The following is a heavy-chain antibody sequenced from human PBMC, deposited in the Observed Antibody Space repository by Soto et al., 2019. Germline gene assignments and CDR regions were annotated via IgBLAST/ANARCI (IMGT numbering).Heavy chain of an antibody. D-gene: IGHD3-22*01. J-gene: IGHJ4*02. CDR1: GFIFSSYS. Sequence: EVQVVESGGNLVQPGGSLRLSCAASGFIFSSYSMNWVRQAPGKGLEWVSYIGPRSNSIHYGDSVKGRFTISRDNVKNSLYLQMNSLTDEDTAVYYCVREDYDRSGSFDYWGQGTLVTVSS. V-gene: IGHV3-48*02. CDR2: IGPRSNSI. CDR3: VREDYDRSGSFDY.